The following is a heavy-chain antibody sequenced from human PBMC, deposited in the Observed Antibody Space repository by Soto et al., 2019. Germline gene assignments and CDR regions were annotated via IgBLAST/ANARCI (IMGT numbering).Heavy chain of an antibody. V-gene: IGHV3-48*02. J-gene: IGHJ6*02. Sequence: GGSLRLSCAASGFTFSSYSMNWVRQAPGKGLEWVSYISSSSSTIYYADSVKCRFTISRDNAKNSLYLQMNSLRDEDTAVYYCAIDLEIEDYYYYYGMDVWGQGTTVTVSS. D-gene: IGHD1-1*01. CDR1: GFTFSSYS. CDR2: ISSSSSTI. CDR3: AIDLEIEDYYYYYGMDV.